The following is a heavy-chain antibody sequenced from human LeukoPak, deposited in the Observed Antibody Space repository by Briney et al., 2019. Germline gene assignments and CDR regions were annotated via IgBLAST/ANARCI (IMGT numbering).Heavy chain of an antibody. V-gene: IGHV4-30-2*01. D-gene: IGHD2-2*02. J-gene: IGHJ3*02. CDR2: IYHSGST. Sequence: SETLCLTCTASGCSISSGGYSWSWIRQPPGKGLEWIGCIYHSGSTYYNPSLKSRVTISVDRSKNQFSLKLSSVTAADTAVYYCARDRHYSYCSSTSCYTRSGAFDIWGQGTMVTVSS. CDR3: ARDRHYSYCSSTSCYTRSGAFDI. CDR1: GCSISSGGYS.